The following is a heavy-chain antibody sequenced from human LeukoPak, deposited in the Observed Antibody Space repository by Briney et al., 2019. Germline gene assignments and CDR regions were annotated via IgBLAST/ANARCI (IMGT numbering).Heavy chain of an antibody. J-gene: IGHJ5*02. CDR1: GGTFSSYT. CDR2: IIPILGIA. V-gene: IGHV1-69*04. D-gene: IGHD6-13*01. Sequence: ASVKVSCKASGGTFSSYTISWVRQAPGQGLEWMGRIIPILGIANYAQKFQGRVTITADKSTSTAYMELSSLRSEDTAVCYCAREGASSSWYNWFDPWGQGTLVTVSS. CDR3: AREGASSSWYNWFDP.